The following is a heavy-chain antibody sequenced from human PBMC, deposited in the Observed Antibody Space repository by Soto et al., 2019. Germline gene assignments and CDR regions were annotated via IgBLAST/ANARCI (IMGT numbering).Heavy chain of an antibody. CDR3: ARAKDDSSFVWFDP. CDR2: IHHSGSP. D-gene: IGHD3-22*01. J-gene: IGHJ5*02. Sequence: SETLSLTCSVSGASIYNGGYFWSWLRQSPGKGLEWIGHIHHSGSPYNNPSLKSRVTISVDKSKNQFSLKLSSVTAADTAVYYCARAKDDSSFVWFDPWGQGTLVTVSS. CDR1: GASIYNGGYF. V-gene: IGHV4-30-2*06.